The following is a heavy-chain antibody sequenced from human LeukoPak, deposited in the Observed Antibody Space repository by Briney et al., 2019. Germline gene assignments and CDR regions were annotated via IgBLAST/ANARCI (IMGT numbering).Heavy chain of an antibody. CDR3: ARVGGYSGYDWADDAFDI. J-gene: IGHJ3*02. CDR2: MNPNSGNT. CDR1: GYTFTSYD. V-gene: IGHV1-8*03. Sequence: ASVKVSCKASGYTFTSYDINWVRQATGQGLEWMGWMNPNSGNTGYAQKFQGRVTITRNTPISTAYMELSSLRSEDTAVYYCARVGGYSGYDWADDAFDIWGQGTMVTVSS. D-gene: IGHD5-12*01.